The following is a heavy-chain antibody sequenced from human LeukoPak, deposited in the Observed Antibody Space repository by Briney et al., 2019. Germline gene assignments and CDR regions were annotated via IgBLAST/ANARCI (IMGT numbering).Heavy chain of an antibody. Sequence: ASVKVSCKASGYTFTSYGISWVRQAPGQGLEWMGWISAYNGNTNYAQKLQGRVTMTTDTSTSTAYMELRSLRSDDTAVYYCARVYYDFWSGYPEGWVYGMDVWGQGTTVTVSS. CDR1: GYTFTSYG. V-gene: IGHV1-18*01. CDR2: ISAYNGNT. CDR3: ARVYYDFWSGYPEGWVYGMDV. D-gene: IGHD3-3*01. J-gene: IGHJ6*02.